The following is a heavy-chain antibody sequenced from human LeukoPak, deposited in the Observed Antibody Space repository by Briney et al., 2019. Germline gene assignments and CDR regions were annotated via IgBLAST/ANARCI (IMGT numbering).Heavy chain of an antibody. Sequence: GSLRLSCAASGFTFSDYYMSWIRQPPGKGLEWIGSIYYSGSTYYNPSLKSRVTISVDTSKNQFSLKLSSVTAADTAVYYCARDKQGGYYDSSGYYKHDAFDIWGQGTMVTVSS. D-gene: IGHD3-22*01. J-gene: IGHJ3*02. CDR1: GFTFSDYY. CDR3: ARDKQGGYYDSSGYYKHDAFDI. CDR2: IYYSGST. V-gene: IGHV4-38-2*02.